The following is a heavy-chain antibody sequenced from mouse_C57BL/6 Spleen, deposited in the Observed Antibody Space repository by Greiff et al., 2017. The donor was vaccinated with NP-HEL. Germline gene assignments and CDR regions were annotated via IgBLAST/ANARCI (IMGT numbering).Heavy chain of an antibody. Sequence: EVKLMESGGGLVQPGGSLSLSCAASGFTFTDYYMSWVRQPPGKALEWLGFIRNKANGYTTEYSASVKGRFTISRDNSQSILYLQMNALRAEDSATYYCARIYYYGSSSFDYWGQGTTLTVSS. CDR1: GFTFTDYY. D-gene: IGHD1-1*01. CDR3: ARIYYYGSSSFDY. J-gene: IGHJ2*01. CDR2: IRNKANGYTT. V-gene: IGHV7-3*01.